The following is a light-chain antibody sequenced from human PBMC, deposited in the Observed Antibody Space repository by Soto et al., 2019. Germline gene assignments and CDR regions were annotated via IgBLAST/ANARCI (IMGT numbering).Light chain of an antibody. J-gene: IGKJ5*01. Sequence: EIVLTQSPAPLSLSPGERATLSCRASQSVSSCLAWYQQKPGQAPRLLIYDASNRATGIPARFSGSGSGTDFTLTISRLEPEDFAVFYCQHYDSLPITFGQGTRLEI. CDR1: QSVSSC. CDR2: DAS. V-gene: IGKV3-11*01. CDR3: QHYDSLPIT.